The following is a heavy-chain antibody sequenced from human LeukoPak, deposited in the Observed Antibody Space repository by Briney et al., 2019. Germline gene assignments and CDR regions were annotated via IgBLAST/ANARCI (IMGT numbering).Heavy chain of an antibody. Sequence: GESLRLSCAASGFIFSSYAMSWVRQAPAKGLEWVSTINYSGDNTFYADSVKGRFTISRDNSKKTLYLHINSLRAEDTALYHCARTVGSSSWYPGWFDPWGQGTLVTVSS. D-gene: IGHD6-13*01. V-gene: IGHV3-23*01. CDR1: GFIFSSYA. J-gene: IGHJ5*02. CDR2: INYSGDNT. CDR3: ARTVGSSSWYPGWFDP.